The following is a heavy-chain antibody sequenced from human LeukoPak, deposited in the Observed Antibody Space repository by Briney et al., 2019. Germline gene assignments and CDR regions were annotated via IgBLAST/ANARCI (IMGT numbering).Heavy chain of an antibody. CDR3: ARLEMATDY. Sequence: ASVKVSCKASGYTFTTYYMHWVRQAPGQGLEWMGIINPSGTSTSYAQKFQGRVTMTRDTSTSTVYMELRSLRSEDTAVYYCARLEMATDYWGQGTLVTVSS. D-gene: IGHD5-24*01. CDR1: GYTFTTYY. J-gene: IGHJ4*02. CDR2: INPSGTST. V-gene: IGHV1-46*01.